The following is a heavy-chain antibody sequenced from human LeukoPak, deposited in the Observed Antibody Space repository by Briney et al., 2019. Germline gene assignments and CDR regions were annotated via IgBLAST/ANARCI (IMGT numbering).Heavy chain of an antibody. J-gene: IGHJ4*02. D-gene: IGHD3-22*01. CDR3: ARILPYDSSGYDPFYFDY. CDR1: GGSISSGDYY. CDR2: IYYSGST. Sequence: SETLSLTCTVSGGSISSGDYYWSWIRQPPGTGLEWIGYIYYSGSTNYTPSLKSRVTISVDTSKNQFSLKLSSVTAADTAVYCCARILPYDSSGYDPFYFDYWGQGTLVTVSS. V-gene: IGHV4-61*08.